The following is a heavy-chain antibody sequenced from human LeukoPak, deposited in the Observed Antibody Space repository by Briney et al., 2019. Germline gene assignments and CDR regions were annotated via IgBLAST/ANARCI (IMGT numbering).Heavy chain of an antibody. D-gene: IGHD2-2*01. J-gene: IGHJ6*02. CDR1: GGSISSSSHY. CDR2: RYYGGGT. V-gene: IGHV4-39*01. CDR3: ARHDCTTTSCLYFYGMDV. Sequence: SETLSLTCTASGGSISSSSHYWGCIRQPPGKGPEGIGRRYYGGGTYYNASLKSRGTISVDTSKNQFSLKLSSVTATDTALYYCARHDCTTTSCLYFYGMDVWGQGTTVTVSS.